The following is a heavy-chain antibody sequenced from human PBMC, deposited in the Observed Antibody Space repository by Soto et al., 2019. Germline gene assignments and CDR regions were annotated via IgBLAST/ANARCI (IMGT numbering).Heavy chain of an antibody. Sequence: EVQLLESGGGLAQPGGSLRLSCAASGFTFRNNVLSWVRQAPGKGLDWVSGITGSGRDTYYADSVKGRFTISRDNSKNSLYLQMNSLRAEDTAVYYCARESGYETLKTDYWGQGTLVTVSS. D-gene: IGHD5-12*01. CDR2: ITGSGRDT. CDR1: GFTFRNNV. J-gene: IGHJ4*02. V-gene: IGHV3-23*01. CDR3: ARESGYETLKTDY.